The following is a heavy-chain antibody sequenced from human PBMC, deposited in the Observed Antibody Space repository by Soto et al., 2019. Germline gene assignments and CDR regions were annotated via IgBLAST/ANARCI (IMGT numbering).Heavy chain of an antibody. CDR2: ISAHNGDT. V-gene: IGHV1-18*01. J-gene: IGHJ4*02. CDR3: ARDGPYSSSLFDY. CDR1: GYTFTCLG. D-gene: IGHD3-22*01. Sequence: ASVKVSCKTSGYTFTCLGISWVRQAPGQGLEWMAWISAHNGDTNYEQKFQDRVIMTIDTSTSTAYMELRSLTSDDTAMYYCARDGPYSSSLFDYWGQGTMVTVSS.